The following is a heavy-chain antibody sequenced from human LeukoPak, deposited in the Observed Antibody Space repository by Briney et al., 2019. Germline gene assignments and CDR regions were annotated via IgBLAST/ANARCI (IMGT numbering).Heavy chain of an antibody. Sequence: GGSLRLSCAASGFTFSSYGMHWVRQAPGKGLEWVAVISYDGSNTYYADSVKGRFTISRDNAKNSLYLQMNSLRAEDTAVYYCAYGGRTYYFDYWGQGTLVTVSS. CDR2: ISYDGSNT. CDR3: AYGGRTYYFDY. J-gene: IGHJ4*02. CDR1: GFTFSSYG. V-gene: IGHV3-33*05. D-gene: IGHD2-15*01.